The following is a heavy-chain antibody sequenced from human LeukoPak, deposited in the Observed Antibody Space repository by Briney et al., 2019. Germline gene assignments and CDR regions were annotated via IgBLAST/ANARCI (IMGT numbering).Heavy chain of an antibody. CDR3: AKKMLAHMDV. J-gene: IGHJ6*03. CDR1: GFTFSSYA. Sequence: GGSLRLSCAASGFTFSSYAMSWVRQAPGKGLQWVSAIGGSGSSAHYADSVKGRFTISRDNSKNTLYLQMNSLRAEDTAVYYCAKKMLAHMDVWGKGTTVTVSS. CDR2: IGGSGSSA. V-gene: IGHV3-23*01. D-gene: IGHD3-10*02.